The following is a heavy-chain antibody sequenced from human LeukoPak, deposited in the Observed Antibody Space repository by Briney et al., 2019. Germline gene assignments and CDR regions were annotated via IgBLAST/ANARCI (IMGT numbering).Heavy chain of an antibody. D-gene: IGHD3-3*01. CDR1: GGSISSSSYY. CDR3: AGPLNNSGDDFWSGFKHDAFDI. Sequence: SETLSLTCTVSGGSISSSSYYWGWIRQPPGKGLEWIGSIYYSGSTYYNPSLKSRVTISVDTSKNQFSLKLSSVTAADTAVYYCAGPLNNSGDDFWSGFKHDAFDIWGQGTMVTVSS. V-gene: IGHV4-39*01. J-gene: IGHJ3*02. CDR2: IYYSGST.